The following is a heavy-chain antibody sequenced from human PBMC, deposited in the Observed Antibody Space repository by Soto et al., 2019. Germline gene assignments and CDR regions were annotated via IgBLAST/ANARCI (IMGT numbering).Heavy chain of an antibody. V-gene: IGHV1-18*01. CDR3: AGDPIVVVPAAIRENWFDP. D-gene: IGHD2-2*01. Sequence: QVQLVQSGAEVKKPGASVKVSCKASGYTFTSYGISWVRQAPGQGLERMGWISAYNGNTNYAQKLQGRVTITTDTPTSTAYMELRSLRSYDTAVYYCAGDPIVVVPAAIRENWFDPWGQGTLVTVSS. J-gene: IGHJ5*02. CDR2: ISAYNGNT. CDR1: GYTFTSYG.